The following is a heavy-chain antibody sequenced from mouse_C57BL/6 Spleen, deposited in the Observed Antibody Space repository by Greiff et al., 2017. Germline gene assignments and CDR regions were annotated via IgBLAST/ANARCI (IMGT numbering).Heavy chain of an antibody. CDR3: ARRYYGSSGYFDV. D-gene: IGHD1-1*01. CDR2: IYPGDGDT. J-gene: IGHJ1*03. CDR1: GYAFSSYW. V-gene: IGHV1-80*01. Sequence: VQLQQSGAELVKPGASVKISCKASGYAFSSYWMNWVKQRPGKGLEWIGQIYPGDGDTNYNGKFKGKATLTADKSSSTAYMQLSSLTSEDSEVYVCARRYYGSSGYFDVWGTGTTVTVSS.